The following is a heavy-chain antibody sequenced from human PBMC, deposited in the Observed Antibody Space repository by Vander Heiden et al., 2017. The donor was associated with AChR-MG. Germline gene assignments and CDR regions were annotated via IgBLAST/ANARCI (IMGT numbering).Heavy chain of an antibody. CDR2: ISYDGSNK. J-gene: IGHJ6*03. D-gene: IGHD2-8*02. V-gene: IGHV3-30*18. Sequence: QVQLVESGGGVVQPGRSLRLSCAAPGSTFSSNGMHWVRQAPGKGLEWVAVISYDGSNKYYADSVKGRFTISRDNSKNTLYLQMNSLRAEDTAVYYCAKDALRYCTGGVCHLYMDVWGKGTTVTVSS. CDR1: GSTFSSNG. CDR3: AKDALRYCTGGVCHLYMDV.